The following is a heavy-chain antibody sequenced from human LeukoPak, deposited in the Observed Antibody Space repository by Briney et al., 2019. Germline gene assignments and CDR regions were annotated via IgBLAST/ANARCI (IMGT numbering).Heavy chain of an antibody. CDR1: GFTFSSYS. Sequence: GGSLRLSCAASGFTFSSYSMNWVRQAPGKGLEWVSSISSSSSYIYYADSVKGRFTISRDNAKNSLYLQMNSLRAEDTAVYYCARWYSSSWYGPYYFDYWGQGTLVTVSS. V-gene: IGHV3-21*03. J-gene: IGHJ4*02. CDR2: ISSSSSYI. D-gene: IGHD6-13*01. CDR3: ARWYSSSWYGPYYFDY.